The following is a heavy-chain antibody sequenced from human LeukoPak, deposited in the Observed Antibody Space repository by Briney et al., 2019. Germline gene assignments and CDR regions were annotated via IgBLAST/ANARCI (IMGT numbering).Heavy chain of an antibody. CDR2: INSDGSST. Sequence: GGSLRLSCAASGFTFSSYWMHWVRQAPGKGLVWVSRINSDGSSTSYADSVKGRFTISRDNAKNTLYLQMNSLRAEDTAVYYCARVYYDFWSGPPRDYMDVWGKGTTVTVSS. D-gene: IGHD3-3*01. CDR3: ARVYYDFWSGPPRDYMDV. V-gene: IGHV3-74*01. J-gene: IGHJ6*03. CDR1: GFTFSSYW.